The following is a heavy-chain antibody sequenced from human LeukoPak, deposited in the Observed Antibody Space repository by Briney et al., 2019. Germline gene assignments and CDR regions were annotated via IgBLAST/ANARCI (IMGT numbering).Heavy chain of an antibody. CDR1: GGSISSDNW. CDR3: ATYYDISGYRFDY. Sequence: SETLSLTCAVSGGSISSDNWWSWIRQPPGKGLEWIGEVLRSGSTNYNPSLKSRVTTSIDTSKNQFSLKLNSVTAADTAVYYCATYYDISGYRFDYWGQGTLVTVSS. CDR2: VLRSGST. J-gene: IGHJ4*02. D-gene: IGHD3-22*01. V-gene: IGHV4-4*02.